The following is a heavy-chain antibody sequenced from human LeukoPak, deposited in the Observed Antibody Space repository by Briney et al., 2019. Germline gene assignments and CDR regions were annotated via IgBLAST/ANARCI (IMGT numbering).Heavy chain of an antibody. D-gene: IGHD6-19*01. V-gene: IGHV4-34*01. CDR3: ASQSTTGWYSSDY. CDR1: GGSFSGYY. Sequence: SETLSLTCAVYGGSFSGYYWSWIRQPPGKGLEWIGEINHSGSTNYNPSLKSRVTISVDTSKNQFSLKLSSVTAADTAVYYCASQSTTGWYSSDYWGQGTLVTVSS. CDR2: INHSGST. J-gene: IGHJ4*02.